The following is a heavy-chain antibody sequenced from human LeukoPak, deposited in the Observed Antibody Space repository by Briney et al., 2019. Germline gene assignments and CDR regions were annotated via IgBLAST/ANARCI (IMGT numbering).Heavy chain of an antibody. V-gene: IGHV3-23*01. CDR1: GFTFSSYA. CDR2: VSGSGSST. J-gene: IGHJ6*02. Sequence: PGGSLRLSCAASGFTFSSYAMSWVRQAPGKGLGWVSAVSGSGSSTYYADSVKGRFTISRDNSKNTLYLQMNSLRAEDTAVYYCAKAGRGYYYYYAMDVWGQGTTVTVSS. CDR3: AKAGRGYYYYYAMDV.